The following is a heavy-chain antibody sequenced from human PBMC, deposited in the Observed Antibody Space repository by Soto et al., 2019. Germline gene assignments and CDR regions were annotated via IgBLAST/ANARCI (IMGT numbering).Heavy chain of an antibody. CDR3: ARDQGSGDYRRGLIFDY. V-gene: IGHV3-21*01. CDR2: ISSSSSYI. CDR1: GFTFSSYS. J-gene: IGHJ4*02. D-gene: IGHD4-17*01. Sequence: EVQLVESGGGLVKPGGYLRLSCAASGFTFSSYSMNWVRQAPGKGLEWVSSISSSSSYIYYADSVKGRFTISRDNATNSLSLQMNSLRAEDTAVYYCARDQGSGDYRRGLIFDYWGQGTLVTVSS.